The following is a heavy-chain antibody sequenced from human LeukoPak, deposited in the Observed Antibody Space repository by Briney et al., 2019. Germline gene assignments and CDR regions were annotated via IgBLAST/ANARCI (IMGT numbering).Heavy chain of an antibody. Sequence: GGSLRLSCAASGFTFSSYSMNWVRQAPGEGLEWVSSISSSSTYIYYADSVKGRFTISRDNAKNSLYLQMNSLRAEDTAVYYCARGPYDFWSGYQDYWGQGTLVTVSS. D-gene: IGHD3-3*01. CDR3: ARGPYDFWSGYQDY. CDR2: ISSSSTYI. V-gene: IGHV3-21*01. CDR1: GFTFSSYS. J-gene: IGHJ4*02.